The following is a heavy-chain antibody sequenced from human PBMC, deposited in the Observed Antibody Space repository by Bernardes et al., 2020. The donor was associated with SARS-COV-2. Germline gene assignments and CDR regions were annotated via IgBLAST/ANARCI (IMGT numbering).Heavy chain of an antibody. CDR1: GFTFSSYS. CDR2: ISSSGSTI. Sequence: GGSLRLSCAASGFTFSSYSMNWVRQAPGKGLEWLSYISSSGSTIYYADSVKGRFTISRDSAENSLYLQMSSLRDEDTAVYYCARDRYGDYLSDYWGQGTLVTVSS. CDR3: ARDRYGDYLSDY. V-gene: IGHV3-48*02. D-gene: IGHD4-17*01. J-gene: IGHJ4*02.